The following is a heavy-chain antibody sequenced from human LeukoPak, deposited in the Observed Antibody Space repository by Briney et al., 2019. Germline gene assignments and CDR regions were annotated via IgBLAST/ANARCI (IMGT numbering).Heavy chain of an antibody. J-gene: IGHJ4*02. CDR3: ARCIAAAGTLDY. CDR2: IYYSGST. D-gene: IGHD6-13*01. Sequence: SETLSLTCTVSGGSISSYYWSWIRQPPGKGLEWIGYIYYSGSTNYNPSLKSRVTMSVDTSKNQFSLKLSSVTAADTAVYYCARCIAAAGTLDYWGQGTLVTVSS. V-gene: IGHV4-59*12. CDR1: GGSISSYY.